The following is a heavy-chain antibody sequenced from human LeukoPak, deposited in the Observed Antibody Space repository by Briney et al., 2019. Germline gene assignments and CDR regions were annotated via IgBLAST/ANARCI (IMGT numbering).Heavy chain of an antibody. CDR3: ARTPSLYDFWSGTQEMINWFDP. Sequence: PSVTLSLTCTVSGGSISSGGYYWSWIRQPPGKGLEWIGYIYYSGSTYYNPSLKSRVTISVDTSKDQFSLKLSSVTAADTAVYYCARTPSLYDFWSGTQEMINWFDPWGQGTLVTVSS. CDR2: IYYSGST. J-gene: IGHJ5*02. CDR1: GGSISSGGYY. V-gene: IGHV4-30-4*01. D-gene: IGHD3-3*01.